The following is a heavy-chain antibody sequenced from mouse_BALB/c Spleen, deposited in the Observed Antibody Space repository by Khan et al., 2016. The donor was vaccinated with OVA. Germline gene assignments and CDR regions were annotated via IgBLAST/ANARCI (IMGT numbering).Heavy chain of an antibody. Sequence: QVQLKESGTELAKPGASVKMSCKASGYTFISYWMHWVKQRPGQGLEWIGYINPSTDYTEYNQKFKDKATLTTDKSSNTAYMQLSSLTSEDSAVYYCARRGLDGIFVYWGQGTRLTVSA. V-gene: IGHV1-7*01. CDR3: ARRGLDGIFVY. CDR2: INPSTDYT. D-gene: IGHD2-1*01. CDR1: GYTFISYW. J-gene: IGHJ3*01.